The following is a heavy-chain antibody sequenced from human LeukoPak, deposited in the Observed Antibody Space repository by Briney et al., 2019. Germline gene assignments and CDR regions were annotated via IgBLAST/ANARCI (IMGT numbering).Heavy chain of an antibody. CDR3: SGGIGWIIDH. CDR2: IKQDGSEK. D-gene: IGHD6-19*01. Sequence: GGSLRLSCAASGFTFSAHWMSWVRQAPGKGLEWVANIKQDGSEKYYVDSVKGRFTISRDNAKNSLYLQMNSLRAEDTAVYYCSGGIGWIIDHWGQGTLVTVSS. V-gene: IGHV3-7*01. CDR1: GFTFSAHW. J-gene: IGHJ4*02.